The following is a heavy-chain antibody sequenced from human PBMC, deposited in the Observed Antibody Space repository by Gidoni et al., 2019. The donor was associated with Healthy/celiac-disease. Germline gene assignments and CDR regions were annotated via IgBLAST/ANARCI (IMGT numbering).Heavy chain of an antibody. CDR1: GFTFDDYA. V-gene: IGHV3-9*01. D-gene: IGHD2-21*02. Sequence: GFTFDDYAMHWVRQAPGKGLEWVSGISWNSGSIGYADSVKGRFTISRDNAKNSLYLQMNRLRAEDTALYYCAKAYCGGDCYSIYFQHWGQGTLVTVSS. CDR2: ISWNSGSI. CDR3: AKAYCGGDCYSIYFQH. J-gene: IGHJ1*01.